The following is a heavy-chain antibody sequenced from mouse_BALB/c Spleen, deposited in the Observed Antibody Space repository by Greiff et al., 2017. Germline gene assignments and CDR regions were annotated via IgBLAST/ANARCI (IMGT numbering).Heavy chain of an antibody. V-gene: IGHV14-3*02. CDR3: APYGNYGGSFAY. CDR2: IDPANGNT. D-gene: IGHD2-1*01. J-gene: IGHJ3*01. CDR1: GFNIKDTY. Sequence: VQLQQSGAELVKPGASVKLSCTASGFNIKDTYMHWVKQRPEQGLEWIGRIDPANGNTKYDPKFQGKATITADTSSNTAYLQLSSLTSEDTAVYYCAPYGNYGGSFAYWGQGTLVTVSA.